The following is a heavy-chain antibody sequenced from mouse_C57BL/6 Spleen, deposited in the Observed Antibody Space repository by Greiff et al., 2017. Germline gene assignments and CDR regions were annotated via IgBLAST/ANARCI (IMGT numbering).Heavy chain of an antibody. Sequence: EVQLQQSGAELVRPGASVKLSCTASGFNIKDDYMHWVKQRPEQGLEWIGWIDPENGDTEYASKFKGKATIPADTSSNTAYLQLSSLTSEDTAVYYCTWRWYAMDYWGQGTSVTVSS. CDR2: IDPENGDT. J-gene: IGHJ4*01. CDR3: TWRWYAMDY. V-gene: IGHV14-4*01. CDR1: GFNIKDDY. D-gene: IGHD1-1*02.